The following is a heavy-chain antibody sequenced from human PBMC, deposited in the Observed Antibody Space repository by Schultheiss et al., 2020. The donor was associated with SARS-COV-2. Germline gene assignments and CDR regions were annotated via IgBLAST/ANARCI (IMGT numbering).Heavy chain of an antibody. V-gene: IGHV4-30-4*01. CDR3: ARAEKSSRTIFGVVMGFDY. Sequence: SETLSLTCTVSGGSISSGDYYWSWIRQPPGKGLEWIGYIYYSGSTYYNPSLKSRVTISVDTSKNQFSLKLSSVTAADTAVYYCARAEKSSRTIFGVVMGFDYWGQETLVTVSS. D-gene: IGHD3-3*01. CDR1: GGSISSGDYY. J-gene: IGHJ4*02. CDR2: IYYSGST.